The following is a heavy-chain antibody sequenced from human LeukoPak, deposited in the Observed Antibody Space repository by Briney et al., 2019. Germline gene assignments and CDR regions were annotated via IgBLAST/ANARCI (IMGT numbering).Heavy chain of an antibody. Sequence: PSETLSLTCTVSGDSMSSDYFYWSWIRQPAGQGLEWIGRVSTRGNTDYNPSLKSRVTMSIDTSKKQFSLKLGSVTAADTAVYYCARDPGLMVRGSRRGYDGNYYMDVWGKGTTVTVSS. CDR3: ARDPGLMVRGSRRGYDGNYYMDV. V-gene: IGHV4-61*02. CDR2: VSTRGNT. CDR1: GDSMSSDYFY. J-gene: IGHJ6*03. D-gene: IGHD3-10*01.